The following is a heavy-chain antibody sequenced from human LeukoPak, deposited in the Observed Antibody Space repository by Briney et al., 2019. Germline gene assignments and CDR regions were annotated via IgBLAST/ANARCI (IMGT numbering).Heavy chain of an antibody. CDR2: ISFYENNA. Sequence: PGRSPRLSCAASGFTFSRYTMHWVRQAPGKGLEWVAVISFYENNAYYADSVKGRFTISRDDSKNTLFLQMNSLTTEDTAVYYCARDPSEYFDYWGQGTLVTVSS. CDR1: GFTFSRYT. CDR3: ARDPSEYFDY. V-gene: IGHV3-30*04. J-gene: IGHJ4*02.